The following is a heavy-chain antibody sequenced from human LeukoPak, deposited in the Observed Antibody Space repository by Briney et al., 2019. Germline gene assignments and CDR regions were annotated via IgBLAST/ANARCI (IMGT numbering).Heavy chain of an antibody. CDR1: GFTFSTYW. CDR3: ATDRDNSDWQKRFDS. CDR2: INQDASEI. D-gene: IGHD2-21*02. Sequence: GGSLRLSCAASGFTFSTYWMNWYRQAPGKGLEWVGNINQDASEINYVDSVRGRFTISRDNAKNSLHLQMNSLRAEVTAVYYCATDRDNSDWQKRFDSWGQGTLVTVSS. V-gene: IGHV3-7*01. J-gene: IGHJ4*02.